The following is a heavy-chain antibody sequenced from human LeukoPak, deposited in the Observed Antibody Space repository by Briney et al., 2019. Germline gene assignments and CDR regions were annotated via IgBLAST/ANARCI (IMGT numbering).Heavy chain of an antibody. D-gene: IGHD6-19*01. V-gene: IGHV3-23*01. Sequence: GGSLRLSCAASGFTFSSYAMNWVRQAPGKGLEWVSNISGRGGSTYYADSVKGRFTISRDNSKNTLYLQMNSLRAEDTAVYYCAKSVGGTGDPVDYWGQGTLVIVST. CDR2: ISGRGGST. CDR1: GFTFSSYA. J-gene: IGHJ4*02. CDR3: AKSVGGTGDPVDY.